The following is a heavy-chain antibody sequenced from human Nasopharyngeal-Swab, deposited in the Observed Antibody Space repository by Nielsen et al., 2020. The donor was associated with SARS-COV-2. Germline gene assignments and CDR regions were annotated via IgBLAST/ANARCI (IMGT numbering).Heavy chain of an antibody. Sequence: VSQAQGEGLEWGSVIWYDGSNKYYADSVKGRFTISRDNSKNTLYLQMNSLRAEDTAVYYCARASIAAAGTRIYYYGMDVWGQGTTVTVSS. J-gene: IGHJ6*02. CDR3: ARASIAAAGTRIYYYGMDV. CDR2: IWYDGSNK. V-gene: IGHV3-33*01. D-gene: IGHD6-13*01.